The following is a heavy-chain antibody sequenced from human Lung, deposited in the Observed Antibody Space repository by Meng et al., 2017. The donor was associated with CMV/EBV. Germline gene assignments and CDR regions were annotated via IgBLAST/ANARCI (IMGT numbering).Heavy chain of an antibody. CDR3: ARDVCGRDDFWSGSYDY. J-gene: IGHJ4*02. D-gene: IGHD3-3*01. V-gene: IGHV3-21*01. CDR2: ISSSSSYI. CDR1: GFTFSSYS. Sequence: GGSLRLXCAASGFTFSSYSMNWVRQAPGKGLEWVSSISSSSSYIYYADSVKGRFTISRDNAKNSLYLQMNSLRAEDTAVYDCARDVCGRDDFWSGSYDYWGQGTXVXVSS.